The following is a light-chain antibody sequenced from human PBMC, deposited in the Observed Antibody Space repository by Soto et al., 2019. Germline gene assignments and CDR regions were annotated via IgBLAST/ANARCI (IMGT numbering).Light chain of an antibody. CDR2: AAS. Sequence: DIQLTQSPSFLSASVGDRVTITCRASQGFSNSLAWYQQKPGKAPKLLIYAASTLQSGVPSRFSGSGSGTDVTLTISSLQPEDFATYYCQQPDSYPRTFGQGTKLEIK. CDR3: QQPDSYPRT. V-gene: IGKV1-9*01. CDR1: QGFSNS. J-gene: IGKJ2*02.